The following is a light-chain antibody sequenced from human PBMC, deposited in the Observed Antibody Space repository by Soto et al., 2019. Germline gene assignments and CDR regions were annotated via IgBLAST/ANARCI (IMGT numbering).Light chain of an antibody. CDR1: QHIRNY. CDR3: QQSSTTPQT. J-gene: IGKJ4*01. V-gene: IGKV1-39*01. Sequence: DIQMPQSPSSLSASVGDRVTITCRARQHIRNYLSWYQQNPGKAPKLLINLASTLQSGVPSRVRGSGSGTGFTLAISRLLPEDVANDYCQQSSTTPQTFVGGTRVEIK. CDR2: LAS.